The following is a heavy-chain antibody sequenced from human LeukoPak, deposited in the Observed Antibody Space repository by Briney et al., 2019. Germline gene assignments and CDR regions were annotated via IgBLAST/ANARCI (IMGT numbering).Heavy chain of an antibody. CDR1: GFTFNTYS. CDR2: ISSSSSTI. CDR3: ARDYIAARDGGINKFDY. V-gene: IGHV3-48*01. D-gene: IGHD6-6*01. J-gene: IGHJ4*02. Sequence: GGSLRLSCAASGFTFNTYSMNWVRQAPGKGLEWVSYISSSSSTIYYADSVKGRFTISRDNAKNSLYLQMNSLRAEDTAVYYCARDYIAARDGGINKFDYWGQGTLVTVSS.